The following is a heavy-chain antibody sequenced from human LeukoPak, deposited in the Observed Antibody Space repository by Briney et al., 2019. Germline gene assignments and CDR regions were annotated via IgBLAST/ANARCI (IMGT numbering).Heavy chain of an antibody. D-gene: IGHD3-10*01. CDR2: VKSKSNGATT. Sequence: GGSLRLSCAASGFTFISAWMSWLRQAPGKGLEWVGRVKSKSNGATTDYAAPVKGRFTISRDDSKNTVYLQMNSLKTEDTAVYYCTTSRGPGNLVYWGQGTLVTVSS. CDR1: GFTFISAW. CDR3: TTSRGPGNLVY. J-gene: IGHJ4*02. V-gene: IGHV3-15*01.